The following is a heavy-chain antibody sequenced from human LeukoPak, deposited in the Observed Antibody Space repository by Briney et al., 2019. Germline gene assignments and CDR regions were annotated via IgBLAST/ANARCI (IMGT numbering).Heavy chain of an antibody. J-gene: IGHJ5*02. CDR3: ARGKPAAMADNWFDP. V-gene: IGHV4-38-2*02. Sequence: SETLSLTCTVSDPSISSGYYWGWIRQPPGKELEWIGSIYHGGSTYYNPSLKSRVTISVDTSKNQFSLKLSSVTAADTAVYYCARGKPAAMADNWFDPWGQGTLVTVSS. D-gene: IGHD2-2*01. CDR2: IYHGGST. CDR1: DPSISSGYY.